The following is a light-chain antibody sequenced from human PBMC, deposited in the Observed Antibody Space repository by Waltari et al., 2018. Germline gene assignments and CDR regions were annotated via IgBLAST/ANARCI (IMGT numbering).Light chain of an antibody. CDR1: QGISNY. V-gene: IGKV1-27*01. J-gene: IGKJ4*01. CDR3: PKYDSAPVT. CDR2: ASS. Sequence: DIQMTQSPSSLSASVGDRVTITCRASQGISNYLAWYQQKPGKVTKWIYASSTLQSGVPSRCSGTGYGTDFTLTISVLQPADFATYYCPKYDSAPVTFVGGTKVEIK.